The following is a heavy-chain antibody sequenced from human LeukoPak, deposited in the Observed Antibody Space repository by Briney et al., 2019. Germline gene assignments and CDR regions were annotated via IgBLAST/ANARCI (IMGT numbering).Heavy chain of an antibody. CDR1: GYTFTSYD. CDR3: ARARMVRGVIIPSGWFDP. V-gene: IGHV1-8*01. Sequence: ASVKVSCKASGYTFTSYDINWVRQATGQGLEWMGWMNPNSGSTGYAQKFQGRATMTRNTSISTAYMELSSLRSEDTAVYYSARARMVRGVIIPSGWFDPWGQGTLVTVSS. D-gene: IGHD3-10*01. CDR2: MNPNSGST. J-gene: IGHJ5*02.